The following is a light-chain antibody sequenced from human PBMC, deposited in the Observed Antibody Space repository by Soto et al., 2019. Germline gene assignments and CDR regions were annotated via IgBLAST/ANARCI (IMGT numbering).Light chain of an antibody. CDR3: SSHAGINNVV. V-gene: IGLV2-8*01. CDR2: EVT. Sequence: QSVLTKPPSASGSPGQSVTISCTGTSSDVGGYNYVSWYQQHPGKAPKLIIYEVTKRPSGVPDRFSGSKSGNTASLTVSGLQAEDEADYYCSSHAGINNVVFGGGTKLTVL. CDR1: SSDVGGYNY. J-gene: IGLJ3*02.